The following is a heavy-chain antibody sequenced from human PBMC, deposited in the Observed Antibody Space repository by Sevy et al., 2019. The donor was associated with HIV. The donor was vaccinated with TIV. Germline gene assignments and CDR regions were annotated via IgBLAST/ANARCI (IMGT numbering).Heavy chain of an antibody. CDR1: GFNFRNYS. CDR2: ISSGSGTI. CDR3: ARPYCSGDDCYSELDY. J-gene: IGHJ4*01. V-gene: IGHV3-48*02. D-gene: IGHD2-15*01. Sequence: GGSLRLSCAASGFNFRNYSMTWVRQAPGKGLDWVSYISSGSGTIHYADSVKDRFTISRDNAKNSLFLQMNSLRDEDTAIYYCARPYCSGDDCYSELDYWGHGILVTVS.